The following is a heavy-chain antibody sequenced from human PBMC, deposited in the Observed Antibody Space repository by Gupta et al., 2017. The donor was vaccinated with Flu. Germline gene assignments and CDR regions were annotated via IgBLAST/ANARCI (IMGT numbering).Heavy chain of an antibody. CDR3: TTVRPDGTIYFDH. CDR2: IKSKSEVGTT. V-gene: IGHV3-15*01. J-gene: IGHJ4*02. CDR1: GITFTNAW. D-gene: IGHD2-8*01. Sequence: EVQLVESGGDLVEPGGSLSLSCAASGITFTNAWLSWVRQAPGKGLEWVGRIKSKSEVGTTDYAAPVKGRFTISRDDSKNTLYLQMNSLKTEDTALYYCTTVRPDGTIYFDHWGQGTLVTVSS.